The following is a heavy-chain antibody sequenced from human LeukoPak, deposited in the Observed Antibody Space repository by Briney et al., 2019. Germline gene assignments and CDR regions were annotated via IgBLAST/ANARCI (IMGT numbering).Heavy chain of an antibody. CDR1: GGSVSSGSSY. CDR2: IYTSGTT. J-gene: IGHJ4*02. D-gene: IGHD2-15*01. CDR3: ARVYCTGGNCYHFDY. Sequence: SETLSLTSTVSGGSVSSGSSYWSWIRQPAGKGLECIGRIYTSGTTDYNPSLKGRVTISLDTSKNQVSLRLTSVTAADTAVYYCARVYCTGGNCYHFDYWGQGTLVTVSS. V-gene: IGHV4-61*02.